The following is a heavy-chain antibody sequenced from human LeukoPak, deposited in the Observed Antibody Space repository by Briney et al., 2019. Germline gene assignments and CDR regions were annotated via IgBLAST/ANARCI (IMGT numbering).Heavy chain of an antibody. CDR3: AKDLYGDYGDDY. Sequence: PGGSLRLSCAASGFTVSSNYMSWVRQAPGKGLEWVSLISGSGDSTYYADSVKGRFTISRDNSKNTLYLQMNSLRAEDTAVYYCAKDLYGDYGDDYWGQGTLVTVSS. CDR2: ISGSGDST. J-gene: IGHJ4*02. D-gene: IGHD4-17*01. V-gene: IGHV3-23*01. CDR1: GFTVSSNY.